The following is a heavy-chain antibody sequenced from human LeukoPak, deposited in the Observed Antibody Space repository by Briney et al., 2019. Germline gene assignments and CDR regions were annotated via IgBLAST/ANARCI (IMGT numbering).Heavy chain of an antibody. D-gene: IGHD3-22*01. CDR3: AREPYYYDSSGYHGNFDY. CDR1: GFTFSSYW. Sequence: GGSLRLSCAASGFTFSSYWMSWVRQAPGKGLEWVANIKQDGSEKYYVDSVKGRFTISRDNAKNSLYLQMNSLRAEDTAVYYCAREPYYYDSSGYHGNFDYWGQGTLVTVSS. V-gene: IGHV3-7*01. CDR2: IKQDGSEK. J-gene: IGHJ4*02.